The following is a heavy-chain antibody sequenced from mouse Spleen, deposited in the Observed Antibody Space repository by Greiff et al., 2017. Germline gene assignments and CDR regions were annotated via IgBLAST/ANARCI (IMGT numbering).Heavy chain of an antibody. Sequence: QVQLQQSGAELVRPGTSVKVSCKASGYAFTNYLIEWVKQRPGQGLEWIGVINPGRGGTNYNEQFKGKATLTADKSSSTAYMQLSSLTSEDSAVYFCARGDGGDYWGQGTSVTVSS. D-gene: IGHD2-3*01. CDR3: ARGDGGDY. V-gene: IGHV1-54*01. CDR2: INPGRGGT. J-gene: IGHJ4*01. CDR1: GYAFTNYL.